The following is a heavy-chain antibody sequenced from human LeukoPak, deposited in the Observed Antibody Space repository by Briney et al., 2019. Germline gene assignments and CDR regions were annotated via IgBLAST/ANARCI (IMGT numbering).Heavy chain of an antibody. CDR2: INHSGST. V-gene: IGHV4-34*01. D-gene: IGHD3-16*02. J-gene: IGHJ6*02. Sequence: SETLSLTCALYGGSFSGYYWSWIHQSPGKGLEWIGEINHSGSTNYNPSLESRVTMSIDTSKNQFSLKLNSVTAADTAVYYCARGQAHYDYVWESYRSFGMDVWGQGTTVTVSS. CDR3: ARGQAHYDYVWESYRSFGMDV. CDR1: GGSFSGYY.